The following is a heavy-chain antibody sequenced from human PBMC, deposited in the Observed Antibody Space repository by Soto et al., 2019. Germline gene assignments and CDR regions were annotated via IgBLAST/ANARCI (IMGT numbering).Heavy chain of an antibody. CDR1: GFTVSSNY. D-gene: IGHD3-22*01. Sequence: EVQLVESGGGLIQPGGSLRLSCAAAGFTVSSNYMSWVRQAPGKGLEWVSSFYSGGSTYYAGSVKGRFSLSSDNSKNTVYLQMNSLRAEDTAVYYCARYYDGSGGASGGRDVWGQGTTVSVSS. CDR2: FYSGGST. J-gene: IGHJ6*02. CDR3: ARYYDGSGGASGGRDV. V-gene: IGHV3-53*01.